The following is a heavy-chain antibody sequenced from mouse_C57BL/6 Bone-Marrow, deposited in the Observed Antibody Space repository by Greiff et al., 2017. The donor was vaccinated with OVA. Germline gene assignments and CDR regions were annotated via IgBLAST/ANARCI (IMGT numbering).Heavy chain of an antibody. V-gene: IGHV5-6*01. CDR1: GFTFSSYG. CDR2: ISSGGSYT. J-gene: IGHJ2*01. Sequence: EVQLVESGGDLVKPGGSLKLSCAASGFTFSSYGMSWVRQTPDKRLEWVATISSGGSYTYYPDSVKGRFTISRANAKNTLYLQMSSLKSEDTAMYYCARHERLLDYWGQGTTRTVSS. CDR3: ARHERLLDY. D-gene: IGHD2-12*01.